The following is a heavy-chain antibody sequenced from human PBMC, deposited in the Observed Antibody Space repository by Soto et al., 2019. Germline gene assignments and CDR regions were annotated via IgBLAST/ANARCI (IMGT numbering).Heavy chain of an antibody. CDR1: GGTFSSYA. V-gene: IGHV1-69*13. Sequence: SVKVSCKASGGTFSSYAISWVRQAPGQGLEWMGGIIPIFGTANYAQKFQGRVTITADESTSTAYMELSSLRSEDTAVYYCARVPMIDGDLFDYWGQGTLVTVSS. CDR2: IIPIFGTA. D-gene: IGHD4-17*01. CDR3: ARVPMIDGDLFDY. J-gene: IGHJ4*02.